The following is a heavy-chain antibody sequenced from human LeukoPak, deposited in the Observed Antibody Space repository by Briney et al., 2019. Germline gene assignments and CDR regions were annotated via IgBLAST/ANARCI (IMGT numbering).Heavy chain of an antibody. Sequence: SVKVSCKASGGTFSSYAISWVRQAPGQGLEWMGEIIPIFGTANYAQKFQGRVTITADESTSTAYMELSSLRSEDTAVYYCASTARAYYDILTGYSLFDYWGQGTLVTVSS. D-gene: IGHD3-9*01. V-gene: IGHV1-69*13. CDR2: IIPIFGTA. CDR3: ASTARAYYDILTGYSLFDY. CDR1: GGTFSSYA. J-gene: IGHJ4*02.